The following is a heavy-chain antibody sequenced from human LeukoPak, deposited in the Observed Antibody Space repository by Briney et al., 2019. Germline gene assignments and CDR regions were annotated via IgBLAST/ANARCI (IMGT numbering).Heavy chain of an antibody. Sequence: ASVKVSCKASGHTFTDYYIHWVRQAPGQGLEWMGWIIPDSGDTNYAQKFQGRVTMTRDTSISTAHMELSRLRSDDTAVYYCAREGGGSGYVIFDYWGQGTLVTVSS. V-gene: IGHV1-2*02. J-gene: IGHJ4*02. CDR3: AREGGGSGYVIFDY. D-gene: IGHD5-12*01. CDR1: GHTFTDYY. CDR2: IIPDSGDT.